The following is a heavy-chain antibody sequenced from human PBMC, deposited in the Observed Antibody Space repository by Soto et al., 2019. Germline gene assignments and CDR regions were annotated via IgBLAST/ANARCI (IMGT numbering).Heavy chain of an antibody. CDR3: AKEGGDQTLHYYYYMDV. V-gene: IGHV3-30*18. J-gene: IGHJ6*03. Sequence: QVQLVESGGGVVQPGRSLRLSCAASGFTFSSYGMHWVRQAPGKGLEWVAVISYDGSNKYYADSVKGRFTISRDNSKNTLYLQMNSLRAEDTAVYSCAKEGGDQTLHYYYYMDVWGKGTTVTVSS. D-gene: IGHD2-21*02. CDR2: ISYDGSNK. CDR1: GFTFSSYG.